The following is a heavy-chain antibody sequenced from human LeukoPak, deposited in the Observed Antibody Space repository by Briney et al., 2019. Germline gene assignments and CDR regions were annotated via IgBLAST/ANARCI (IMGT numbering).Heavy chain of an antibody. J-gene: IGHJ4*02. CDR1: GFTVSSIY. D-gene: IGHD3-10*01. CDR3: ARDRRSGSYFGY. Sequence: GGSLRLSCAASGFTVSSIYMSWVRQAPGKGLEWVSVIYSGGSTYYADSVKGRFTISRDNSKNTLYLQMNSLRAEDTAVYYCARDRRSGSYFGYWGQGTLVTVSS. CDR2: IYSGGST. V-gene: IGHV3-66*01.